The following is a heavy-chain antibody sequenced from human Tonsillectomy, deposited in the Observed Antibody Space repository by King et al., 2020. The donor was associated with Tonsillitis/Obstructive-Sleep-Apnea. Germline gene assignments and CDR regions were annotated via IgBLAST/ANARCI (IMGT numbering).Heavy chain of an antibody. V-gene: IGHV1-46*03. CDR1: GYTFTNYY. J-gene: IGHJ6*02. Sequence: QLVQSGAEVKKPGASVKISCRASGYTFTNYYMHWVRQAPGQGLEWMGIIDPSGGSTIYAQKFQGRVTMTRDTSTSTVYMELSGLRSEDTAVYFCTSVLRYFDWLSSPRYGMDVWGQGTTVTVSS. CDR2: IDPSGGST. D-gene: IGHD3-9*01. CDR3: TSVLRYFDWLSSPRYGMDV.